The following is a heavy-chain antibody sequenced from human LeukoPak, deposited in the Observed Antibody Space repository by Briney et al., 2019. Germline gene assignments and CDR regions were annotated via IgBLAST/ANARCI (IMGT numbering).Heavy chain of an antibody. D-gene: IGHD6-6*01. CDR1: GGPISSYY. V-gene: IGHV4-59*01. CDR3: ARAGSSSSIPYYYYYYGMDV. Sequence: SETLSLTCSVSGGPISSYYWSWLRQPPGKGLEWIGYIYYSGNTNYNPSLKSRVTISVDTSKNQFSLKLSSVTAADTAVYYCARAGSSSSIPYYYYYYGMDVWGQGTTVTVSS. J-gene: IGHJ6*02. CDR2: IYYSGNT.